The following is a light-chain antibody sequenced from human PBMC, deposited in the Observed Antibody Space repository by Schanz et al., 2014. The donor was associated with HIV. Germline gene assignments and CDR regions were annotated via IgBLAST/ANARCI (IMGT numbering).Light chain of an antibody. J-gene: IGLJ2*01. CDR1: SSNIGAGYD. V-gene: IGLV1-40*01. CDR3: QSYDSSLIGQYVI. Sequence: QSVLTQPPSVSGAPGQRVTISCTGSSSNIGAGYDVHWYQQLPGTAPKLLISGHNNRPSGVPDRFSGSKSGTSASLAIPGLQSEDEADYFCQSYDSSLIGQYVIFGGGTKLTVL. CDR2: GHN.